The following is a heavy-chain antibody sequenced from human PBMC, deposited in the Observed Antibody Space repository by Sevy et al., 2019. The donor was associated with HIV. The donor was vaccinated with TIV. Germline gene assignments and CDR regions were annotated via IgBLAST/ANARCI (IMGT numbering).Heavy chain of an antibody. Sequence: GGSLRLSCAASGFTFNVYGMSWVRQGPGKGLEWVSGINWNDGSTGYADSVRGRFTISKDNAKNSVYLQMNSLRAEDTAFYYCARDQEGGSKVNWGQGTLVTVSS. V-gene: IGHV3-20*04. J-gene: IGHJ4*02. CDR2: INWNDGST. CDR3: ARDQEGGSKVN. D-gene: IGHD1-26*01. CDR1: GFTFNVYG.